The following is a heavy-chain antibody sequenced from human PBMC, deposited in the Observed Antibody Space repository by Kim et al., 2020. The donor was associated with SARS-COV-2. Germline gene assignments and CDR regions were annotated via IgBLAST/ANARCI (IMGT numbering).Heavy chain of an antibody. D-gene: IGHD1-26*01. Sequence: GGGATDHAAPVKGRFIISRDDSKNTLYLEMNSLKPEDTAIYYCTATRAYWGQGTLVTVSS. J-gene: IGHJ4*02. CDR3: TATRAY. CDR2: GGGAT. V-gene: IGHV3-15*01.